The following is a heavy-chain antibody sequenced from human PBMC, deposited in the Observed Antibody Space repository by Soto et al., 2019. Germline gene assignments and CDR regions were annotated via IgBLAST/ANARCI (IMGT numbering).Heavy chain of an antibody. V-gene: IGHV3-23*01. CDR2: ISNSGGAT. CDR3: AKELSYNSGRPFDY. Sequence: GGSLSLSCAASGFAFSSCAMTWVRQAPGKGLEWVSSISNSGGATFYADSVKGRFTVSRENSKNTLYLQMNSLRTEDTALYYCAKELSYNSGRPFDYWGQGTLVTVSS. D-gene: IGHD3-10*01. J-gene: IGHJ4*02. CDR1: GFAFSSCA.